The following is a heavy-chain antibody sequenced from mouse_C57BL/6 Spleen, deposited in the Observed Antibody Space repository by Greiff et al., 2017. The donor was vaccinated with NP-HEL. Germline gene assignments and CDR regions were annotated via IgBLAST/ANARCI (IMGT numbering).Heavy chain of an antibody. Sequence: VQLKESGPGLVQPSQSLSITCTVSGFSLTSYGVHWVRQSPGKGLEWLGVIWRGGSTDYNAAFMSRLSITKDNSKSQVFFKMNSLQADDTAIYYCAKKGVYGYDGGYAMDYWGQGTSVTVSS. CDR2: IWRGGST. V-gene: IGHV2-5*01. D-gene: IGHD2-2*01. J-gene: IGHJ4*01. CDR3: AKKGVYGYDGGYAMDY. CDR1: GFSLTSYG.